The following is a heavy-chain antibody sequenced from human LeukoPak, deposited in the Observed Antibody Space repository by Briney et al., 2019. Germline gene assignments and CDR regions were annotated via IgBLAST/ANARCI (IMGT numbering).Heavy chain of an antibody. D-gene: IGHD6-13*01. CDR1: GASISSYY. J-gene: IGHJ4*02. CDR3: ARDQAAGMGY. CDR2: IYYSGST. Sequence: SETLSLTCTVSGASISSYYWSWIRQPPGKGLEWIGYIYYSGSTNYNPSLKSRVTMSIGTSKNQFSLKLSSVTAADTAVYYCARDQAAGMGYWGQGTLVTVSS. V-gene: IGHV4-59*01.